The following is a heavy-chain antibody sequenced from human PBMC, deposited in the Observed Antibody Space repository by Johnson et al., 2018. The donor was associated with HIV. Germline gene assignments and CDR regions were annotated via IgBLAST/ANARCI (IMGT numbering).Heavy chain of an antibody. CDR1: GFTFSSYD. J-gene: IGHJ3*02. CDR2: IGTAGDT. Sequence: VQLVESGGGVVQPGRSLRLSCAASGFTFSSYDMHWVRQATGKGLEWVSAIGTAGDTYYADSVKGRFTISRDNSKNTLYLQMNSLRAEDTAVYYCARDVRVVVAATDAFDIWGQGTMVTVSS. CDR3: ARDVRVVVAATDAFDI. D-gene: IGHD2-15*01. V-gene: IGHV3-13*01.